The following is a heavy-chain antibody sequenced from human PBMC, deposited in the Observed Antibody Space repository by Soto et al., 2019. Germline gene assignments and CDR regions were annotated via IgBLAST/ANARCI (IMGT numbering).Heavy chain of an antibody. D-gene: IGHD6-19*01. CDR2: ISPYNGKT. Sequence: QVQLVQSGAEVKKPGASVKVSCKASGYTFNSYGISWVRQAPGQGFEWMGWISPYNGKTNYAQKLQGRVIMTTDTSKGNAYMELRRLRFDDTAVYYCAREVGGSGWYGGNYWGQGTLVTVSS. J-gene: IGHJ4*02. CDR1: GYTFNSYG. CDR3: AREVGGSGWYGGNY. V-gene: IGHV1-18*01.